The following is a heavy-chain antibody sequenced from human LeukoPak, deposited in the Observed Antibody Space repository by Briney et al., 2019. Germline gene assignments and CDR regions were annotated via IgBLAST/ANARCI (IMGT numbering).Heavy chain of an antibody. D-gene: IGHD3-10*01. CDR3: VKGGGPRGFDY. CDR1: GFTFSNFA. V-gene: IGHV3-74*01. Sequence: GGSLRLSCAASGFTFSNFAMTWVRQAPGKGLVWVSRIDSDGSSTRYADAVKGRFTISRDNAKNTLYLQMNSLRAEDTAIYYCVKGGGPRGFDYWGQGILVTVSS. J-gene: IGHJ4*02. CDR2: IDSDGSST.